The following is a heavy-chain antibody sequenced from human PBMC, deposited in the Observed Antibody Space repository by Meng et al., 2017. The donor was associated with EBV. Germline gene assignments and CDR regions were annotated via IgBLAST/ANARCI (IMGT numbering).Heavy chain of an antibody. CDR2: FLPRLGAP. J-gene: IGHJ4*02. D-gene: IGHD3-10*01. V-gene: IGHV1-69*01. Sequence: QGQLVEFGGEGKEPGSAVKVSCKTSGGPFRYYAISWVRQAPGQGLEWLGGFLPRLGAPNYAQKFHGRVKITADESTSTHYMDLSSLRSEDTAIYYCASESGRGYTPDYWGQGTLVTVSS. CDR1: GGPFRYYA. CDR3: ASESGRGYTPDY.